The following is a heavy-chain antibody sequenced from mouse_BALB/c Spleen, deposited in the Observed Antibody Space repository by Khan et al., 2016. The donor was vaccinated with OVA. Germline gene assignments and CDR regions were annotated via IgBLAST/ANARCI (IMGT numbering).Heavy chain of an antibody. CDR3: ARIYYDYNGYYAMDS. J-gene: IGHJ4*01. CDR2: INPSSAYT. D-gene: IGHD2-4*01. CDR1: GYTFTSYT. V-gene: IGHV1-4*01. Sequence: QIQLVQSGAELARPGASVKMSCKASGYTFTSYTMPWVKQRPGQGLEWIGYINPSSAYTNYNQKFKDKATLTADKSSSTAYMQLSSLTSEDSAVYYCARIYYDYNGYYAMDSWGQGTSVTDST.